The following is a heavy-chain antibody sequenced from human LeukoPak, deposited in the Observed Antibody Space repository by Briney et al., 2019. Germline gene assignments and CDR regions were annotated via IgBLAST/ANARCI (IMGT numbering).Heavy chain of an antibody. CDR3: AMKPPSGWFGTGWLDP. Sequence: SETLSLTCNVSGYSISSGYYWGWIRQPPATGLEWIGSIYHSGRTHYNPSLKSRVTISVDKSKNQFSLKLNSVTAADTAVYYCAMKPPSGWFGTGWLDPWGQGTLVTVSS. D-gene: IGHD3-10*01. J-gene: IGHJ5*02. V-gene: IGHV4-38-2*02. CDR2: IYHSGRT. CDR1: GYSISSGYY.